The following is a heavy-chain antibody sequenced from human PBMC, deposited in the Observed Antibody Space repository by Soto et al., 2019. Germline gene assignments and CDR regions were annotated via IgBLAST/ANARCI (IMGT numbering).Heavy chain of an antibody. V-gene: IGHV3-13*01. CDR2: IGVGGDT. CDR3: ARGLPGGFDP. J-gene: IGHJ5*02. CDR1: GFIFGNYD. Sequence: GGSLRLSCAASGFIFGNYDMHWVRQATGRGLEWVSRIGVGGDTNYLGSVKGRFTVSRENAKNSLFLQMNSLRVGDTAVYYCARGLPGGFDPWGQGTLVTVSS. D-gene: IGHD3-10*01.